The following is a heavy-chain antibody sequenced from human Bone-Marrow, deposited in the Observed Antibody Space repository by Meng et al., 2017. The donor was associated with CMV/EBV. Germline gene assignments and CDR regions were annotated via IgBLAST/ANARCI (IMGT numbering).Heavy chain of an antibody. CDR3: ARGRSQGSGYSSGRYEGYFDD. CDR2: MNPNSGNT. V-gene: IGHV1-8*01. CDR1: GYTFTTYD. J-gene: IGHJ4*02. D-gene: IGHD6-19*01. Sequence: ASVKVSCKASGYTFTTYDVNWVRQAAGQGLEWLGWMNPNSGNTGYAQKFQGRVTMTRNTSISTAYMELSSLRSDDTAVYYCARGRSQGSGYSSGRYEGYFDDWGQGPRVTFSS.